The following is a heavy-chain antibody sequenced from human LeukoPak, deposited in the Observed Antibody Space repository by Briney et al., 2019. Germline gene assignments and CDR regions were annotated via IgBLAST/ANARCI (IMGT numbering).Heavy chain of an antibody. J-gene: IGHJ4*02. D-gene: IGHD3-22*01. CDR1: GYTFTNYA. CDR3: ARVQYYYDTSANYFVALDY. V-gene: IGHV1-3*01. CDR2: IDAGNGNT. Sequence: ASVKVSCKASGYTFTNYAIHWVRQAPGQRLEWMGWIDAGNGNTKYSQKFQDRVTITRDTSASTAYMELSSLRSEDTAVYYCARVQYYYDTSANYFVALDYWGQGTLVTVSS.